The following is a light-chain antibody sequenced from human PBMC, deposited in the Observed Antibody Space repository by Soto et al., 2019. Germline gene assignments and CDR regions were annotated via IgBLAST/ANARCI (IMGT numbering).Light chain of an antibody. CDR1: QSVSSSY. J-gene: IGKJ1*01. CDR3: QQYGSPPRT. CDR2: GAS. Sequence: EIALTQSPDTLSLSPGESATLSCRASQSVSSSYLAWYQQKPGQAPRLLIYGASNRATGIPDRFSGSGSGTDFTLTISRLEPEDFVMYYCQQYGSPPRTLGQGTKVDIK. V-gene: IGKV3-20*01.